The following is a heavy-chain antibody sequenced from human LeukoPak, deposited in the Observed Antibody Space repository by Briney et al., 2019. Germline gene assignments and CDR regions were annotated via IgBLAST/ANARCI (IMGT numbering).Heavy chain of an antibody. J-gene: IGHJ4*02. CDR2: IYYRGST. D-gene: IGHD6-13*01. Sequence: PSETLSLTCTVSGGSISRYYWSWIRQSPRKGLEWIGYIYYRGSTNYNPSLKSRVTISLDTSKNQFSLKMSSVTAADTAVYYCARGYGYTVNFDYWGQGTLVTVSS. CDR1: GGSISRYY. CDR3: ARGYGYTVNFDY. V-gene: IGHV4-59*08.